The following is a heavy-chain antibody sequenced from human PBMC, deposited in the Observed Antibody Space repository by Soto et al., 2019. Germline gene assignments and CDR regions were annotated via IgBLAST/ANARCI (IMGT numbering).Heavy chain of an antibody. V-gene: IGHV3-49*03. D-gene: IGHD2-15*01. CDR3: TRAPTQHSPIGYCSGGSCYSHAFDI. J-gene: IGHJ3*02. CDR1: GFTFGDYA. CDR2: IRSKAYGGTT. Sequence: GGSLRLSCTASGFTFGDYAMSWFRQAPGKGLEWVGFIRSKAYGGTTEYAASVKGRFTISRDDSKSIAYLQMNSLKTEDTAVYYCTRAPTQHSPIGYCSGGSCYSHAFDIWGQGTMVTVSS.